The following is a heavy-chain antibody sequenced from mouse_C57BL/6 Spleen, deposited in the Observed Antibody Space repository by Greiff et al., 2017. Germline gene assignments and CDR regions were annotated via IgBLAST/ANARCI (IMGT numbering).Heavy chain of an antibody. Sequence: VQLQQSGAELVRPGASVTLSCKASGYTFTDYEMHWVKQTPVHGLEWIGAIDPETGGTAYNQKFKGQAILTADKSSSTAYMELRSLTSEDSAVYYCTRWGYDYDYYAMDYWGQGTSVTVSS. CDR1: GYTFTDYE. J-gene: IGHJ4*01. V-gene: IGHV1-15*01. CDR3: TRWGYDYDYYAMDY. CDR2: IDPETGGT. D-gene: IGHD2-4*01.